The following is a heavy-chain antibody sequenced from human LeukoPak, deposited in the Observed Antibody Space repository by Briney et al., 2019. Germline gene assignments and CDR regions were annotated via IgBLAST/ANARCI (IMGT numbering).Heavy chain of an antibody. D-gene: IGHD1-26*01. CDR1: GGSISSGSYY. J-gene: IGHJ4*02. V-gene: IGHV4-61*10. CDR2: IYYSGST. Sequence: SQTLSLTCTVSGGSISSGSYYWSWIRQPAGKGLEWIGYIYYSGSTNYNPSLKSRVTISVDTSKNQFSLKLSSVTAADTAVYYCARDRNGSYRGAFDYWGQGTLVTVSS. CDR3: ARDRNGSYRGAFDY.